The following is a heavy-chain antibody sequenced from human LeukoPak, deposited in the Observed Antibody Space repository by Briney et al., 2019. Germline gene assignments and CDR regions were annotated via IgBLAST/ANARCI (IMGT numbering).Heavy chain of an antibody. D-gene: IGHD3-22*01. V-gene: IGHV3-21*01. J-gene: IGHJ4*02. CDR1: GFTFSKYS. CDR3: ARDSDHYDSSGYFLGIMEGPY. CDR2: ISSSSSNI. Sequence: GGSLRLSCEASGFTFSKYSMNWVRQAPGKGLEWVSSISSSSSNIYYADSVKGRFTISRDNAKNSLYLQMNSLRAEDTALYYCARDSDHYDSSGYFLGIMEGPYWGQGTLVTVSS.